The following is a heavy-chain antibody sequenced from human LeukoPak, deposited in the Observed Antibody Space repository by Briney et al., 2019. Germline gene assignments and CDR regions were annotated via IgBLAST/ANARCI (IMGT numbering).Heavy chain of an antibody. CDR3: TREGLGYCFDY. Sequence: GASVKVSCKASGYTFTNYGISWVRQAPGQGLEWMGWISGYNGDTNYAQKLQGRVTMTTDTSTSTAYMELRSLRSDDAAVYYCTREGLGYCFDYWGQGTLVTVSS. V-gene: IGHV1-18*01. D-gene: IGHD3/OR15-3a*01. CDR1: GYTFTNYG. J-gene: IGHJ4*02. CDR2: ISGYNGDT.